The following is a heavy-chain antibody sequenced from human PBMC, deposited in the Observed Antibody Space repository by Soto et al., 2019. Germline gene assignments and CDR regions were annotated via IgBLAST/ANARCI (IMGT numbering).Heavy chain of an antibody. Sequence: ASVRVSCKASGYTFTSYYMHWVRQAPGQGLEWMGIINPSGGSTSYAQKFQGRVTMTRDTSTSTVYMELSSLRSEDTAVYYCAREKGYGSGRFYYYYGMDVWGQGTTVTVSS. CDR1: GYTFTSYY. J-gene: IGHJ6*02. D-gene: IGHD3-10*01. CDR3: AREKGYGSGRFYYYYGMDV. CDR2: INPSGGST. V-gene: IGHV1-46*01.